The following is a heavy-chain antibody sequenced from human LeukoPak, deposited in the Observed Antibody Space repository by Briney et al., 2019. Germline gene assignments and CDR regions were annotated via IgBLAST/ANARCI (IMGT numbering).Heavy chain of an antibody. J-gene: IGHJ3*02. D-gene: IGHD7-27*01. CDR2: ISYDGSNK. CDR1: GFTFSSYG. V-gene: IGHV3-30*18. CDR3: ANWGNDAFDI. Sequence: GGSLRLSCAASGFTFSSYGMHWVRQAPGKGLEWVAVISYDGSNKYYADSVKGRFTISRDNSKNTLYLQMNSLRAEDTAVYYCANWGNDAFDIWGQGTMVTVSS.